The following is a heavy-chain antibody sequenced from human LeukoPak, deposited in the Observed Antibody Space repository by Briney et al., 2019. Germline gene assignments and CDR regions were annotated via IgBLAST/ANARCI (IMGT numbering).Heavy chain of an antibody. V-gene: IGHV4-30-4*01. Sequence: ASETLSLTCTVSGGSISSGDYYWSWIRQPPGKGLEWIGYIYYSGSTYYNPSLKSRVTISVDTSKNQFSLKLSSVTAADTAVYYCASVAIQHHGMDVWGQGTTVTVSS. CDR2: IYYSGST. CDR1: GGSISSGDYY. CDR3: ASVAIQHHGMDV. J-gene: IGHJ6*02. D-gene: IGHD2-2*02.